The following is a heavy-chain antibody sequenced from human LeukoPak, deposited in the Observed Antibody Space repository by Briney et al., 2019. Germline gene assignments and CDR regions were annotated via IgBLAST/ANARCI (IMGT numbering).Heavy chain of an antibody. CDR2: ISYDGSNK. J-gene: IGHJ4*02. CDR1: GFTFSNAC. Sequence: PGGSLRLSCAASGFTFSNACMSWVRQAPGKGLEWVAVISYDGSNKYYADSVKGRFTISRDNSKNTLYLQMNSLRAEDTAVYYCAKDTAGATGYWGQGTLVTVSS. D-gene: IGHD1-26*01. V-gene: IGHV3-30*18. CDR3: AKDTAGATGY.